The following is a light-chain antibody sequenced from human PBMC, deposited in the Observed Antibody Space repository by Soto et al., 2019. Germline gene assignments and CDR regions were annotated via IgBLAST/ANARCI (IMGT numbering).Light chain of an antibody. CDR1: SSDVGGYIY. V-gene: IGLV2-11*01. CDR3: CSYAGNKTVV. CDR2: DVS. Sequence: QSVLTQPRSASGSPGQSVTISCTGTSSDVGGYIYVSWYQQYPAKAPKVMIYDVSRRPSGVPDRFSGSKSGNTASLTISGLQAEDEAVYYCCSYAGNKTVVFGGGTKVTVL. J-gene: IGLJ3*02.